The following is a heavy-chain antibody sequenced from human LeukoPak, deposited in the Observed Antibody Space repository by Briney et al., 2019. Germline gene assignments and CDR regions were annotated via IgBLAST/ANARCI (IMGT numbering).Heavy chain of an antibody. CDR1: GYGFTSYW. D-gene: IGHD3-10*01. CDR2: IYPGDSDT. CDR3: AVHSGRRGNDAFDI. Sequence: GESLKISCKGSGYGFTSYWIGWVRQMPGKGLEWMGVIYPGDSDTRYNPSFQGQVTISADKSISTAYLHWSSLKASDTAMYYCAVHSGRRGNDAFDIWGQGTMVTVSS. J-gene: IGHJ3*02. V-gene: IGHV5-51*01.